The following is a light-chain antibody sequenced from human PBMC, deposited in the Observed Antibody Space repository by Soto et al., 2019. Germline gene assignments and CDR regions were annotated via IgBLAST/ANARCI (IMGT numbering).Light chain of an antibody. Sequence: DIQMTQSPATLSASVGDRVSITFRASQDISRWLAWYQQKPGKAPKVLIYDSSYLESGVPSRFSGSGYGTEFILTISSLQPDDFVTYYCQHYGGMWTFGQGTKVDIK. V-gene: IGKV1-5*01. CDR2: DSS. CDR3: QHYGGMWT. J-gene: IGKJ1*01. CDR1: QDISRW.